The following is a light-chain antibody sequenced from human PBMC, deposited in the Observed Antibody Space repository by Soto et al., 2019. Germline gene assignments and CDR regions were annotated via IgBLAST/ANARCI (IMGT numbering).Light chain of an antibody. Sequence: EIVLTQSPGTLSLPPGERVTLFCRASQSISKNYLAWHQQRPGQAPRLLIYGASSRAAGIPDRFSGSGSGTDFSLTISRLEPEDLAVYYCQQYGTSPRTFGQGTKVEIK. CDR1: QSISKNY. CDR3: QQYGTSPRT. V-gene: IGKV3-20*01. J-gene: IGKJ1*01. CDR2: GAS.